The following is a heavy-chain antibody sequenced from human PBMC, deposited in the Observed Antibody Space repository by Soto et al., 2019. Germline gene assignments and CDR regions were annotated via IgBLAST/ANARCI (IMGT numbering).Heavy chain of an antibody. CDR1: GGSISSSSYY. CDR2: IYYSGST. V-gene: IGHV4-39*01. J-gene: IGHJ4*02. CDR3: APGQSIYYFDY. D-gene: IGHD3-10*01. Sequence: QLQLQESGPGLVKPSETLSLTCTVSGGSISSSSYYWGWIRQPPGKGLEWIGSIYYSGSTYYNPSLKSRGTISVDTSKNQFSLKLSSVTAADTAVYYCAPGQSIYYFDYWGQGTLVTVSS.